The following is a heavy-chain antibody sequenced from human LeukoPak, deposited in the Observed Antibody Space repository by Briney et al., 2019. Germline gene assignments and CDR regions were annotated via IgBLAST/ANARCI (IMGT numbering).Heavy chain of an antibody. Sequence: PGGSLRLSCAASGFTFNSYWMHWVRQVPGKGLVWVSRIDGDDSRTNYADSVKGRFTISRDNARNTLYLQMNSLRTGDTAVYYCAREGYSSGCDYWGQGTPVTVSS. CDR1: GFTFNSYW. D-gene: IGHD6-19*01. CDR3: AREGYSSGCDY. V-gene: IGHV3-74*01. CDR2: IDGDDSRT. J-gene: IGHJ4*02.